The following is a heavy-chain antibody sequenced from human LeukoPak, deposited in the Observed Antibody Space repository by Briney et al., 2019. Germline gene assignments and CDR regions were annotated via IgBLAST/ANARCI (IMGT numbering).Heavy chain of an antibody. CDR3: ARTTGGIAVAGSNWFDP. CDR2: IYYSGST. Sequence: PSETLSLTCTVSGGSISSYYWSWIRQPPGKGLEWIGYIYYSGSTNYNPSLKSRVTISVDTSKNQFSLKLSSVTAADTAVYYSARTTGGIAVAGSNWFDPWGQGTLVTVSS. J-gene: IGHJ5*02. V-gene: IGHV4-59*08. CDR1: GGSISSYY. D-gene: IGHD6-19*01.